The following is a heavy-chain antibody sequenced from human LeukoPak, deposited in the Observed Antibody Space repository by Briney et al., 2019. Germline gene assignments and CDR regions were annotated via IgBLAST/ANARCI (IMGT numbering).Heavy chain of an antibody. CDR3: ATPLKGVGGRDY. J-gene: IGHJ4*02. V-gene: IGHV1-2*02. D-gene: IGHD1-26*01. Sequence: ASVKVSCKASGYIFIDYYIHWVRRAPGQGLEWMGWMNPDNGDTNYGQKFQGRVTMTRDTSISTAYMELTSLNSDDTAVYYRATPLKGVGGRDYWGQGTLVTVSS. CDR2: MNPDNGDT. CDR1: GYIFIDYY.